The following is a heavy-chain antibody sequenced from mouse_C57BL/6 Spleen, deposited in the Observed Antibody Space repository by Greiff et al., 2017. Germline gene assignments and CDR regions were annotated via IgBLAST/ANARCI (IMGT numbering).Heavy chain of an antibody. CDR3: ARAVTTSYFDY. V-gene: IGHV5-4*01. Sequence: EVQGVESGGGLVKPGGSLKLSCAASGFTFSSYAMSWVRQTPEKRLEWVATISDGGSYTYYPDNVKGRFTISRDNAKNNLYLQMSHLKSEDTAMYYCARAVTTSYFDYWGQGTTLTVSS. CDR1: GFTFSSYA. J-gene: IGHJ2*01. CDR2: ISDGGSYT. D-gene: IGHD2-1*01.